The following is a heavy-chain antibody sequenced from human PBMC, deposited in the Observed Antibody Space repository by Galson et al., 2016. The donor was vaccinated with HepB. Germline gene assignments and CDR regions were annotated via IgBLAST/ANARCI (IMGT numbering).Heavy chain of an antibody. CDR1: GFTFSDYG. J-gene: IGHJ4*02. CDR2: MAGVGGNT. D-gene: IGHD3-16*02. CDR3: SRDVGGIMFDY. Sequence: LRLSCAASGFTFSDYGMAWVRQAPGRGLEWVATMAGVGGNTHYPDSVKGRFTISRDNSKNTLSLQMNSLRAEDTALYYCSRDVGGIMFDYWGQGTLVTVSS. V-gene: IGHV3-23*01.